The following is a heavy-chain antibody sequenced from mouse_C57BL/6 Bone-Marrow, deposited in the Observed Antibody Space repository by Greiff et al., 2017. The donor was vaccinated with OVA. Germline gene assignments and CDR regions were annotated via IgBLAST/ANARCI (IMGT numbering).Heavy chain of an antibody. J-gene: IGHJ4*01. CDR2: IYPGSGNT. D-gene: IGHD2-1*01. Sequence: QVQLQQSGPELVKPGDSVKISCTASGFSFTIYYIHWVKQRPGQGLEWIGWIYPGSGNTKYNEKFKGKATLTTATSSITAYMQLSSLTSEDAAVYNCESGNYGGLAMDFWGQGTSVTVSA. CDR1: GFSFTIYY. V-gene: IGHV1-66*01. CDR3: ESGNYGGLAMDF.